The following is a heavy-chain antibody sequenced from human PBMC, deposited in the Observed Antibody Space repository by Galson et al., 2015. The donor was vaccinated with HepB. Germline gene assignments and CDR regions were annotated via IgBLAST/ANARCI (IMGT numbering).Heavy chain of an antibody. V-gene: IGHV3-15*01. CDR3: TTDLIYGDYYYYGMDV. CDR1: GFTFSNAW. J-gene: IGHJ6*02. D-gene: IGHD5-12*01. Sequence: SLRLSCAASGFTFSNAWMSWVRQAPGKGLEWVGRIKSKTDGGTTDYAAPVKGRFTISRDDSKNTLYLQMNSLKTEDTAVYYCTTDLIYGDYYYYGMDVWGQGTTVTVSS. CDR2: IKSKTDGGTT.